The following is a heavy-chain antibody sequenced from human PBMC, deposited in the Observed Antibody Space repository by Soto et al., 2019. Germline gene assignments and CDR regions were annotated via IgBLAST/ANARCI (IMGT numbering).Heavy chain of an antibody. CDR2: INGGNGNT. J-gene: IGHJ4*02. Sequence: QVQLVQSGAEVKKPGASVKVSCKASGYTFTKYAMHWVRQAPGQRLEWMGWINGGNGNTKYSQKFQGRVTITRDTSAITAYMELSSLRAEDTAVYYCTRDQIGGSPFDSWGQGTRVTVSS. CDR1: GYTFTKYA. CDR3: TRDQIGGSPFDS. D-gene: IGHD1-26*01. V-gene: IGHV1-3*01.